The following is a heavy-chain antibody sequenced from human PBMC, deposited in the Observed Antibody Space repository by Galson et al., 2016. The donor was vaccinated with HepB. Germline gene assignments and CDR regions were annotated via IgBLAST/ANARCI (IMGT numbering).Heavy chain of an antibody. CDR1: GFSFSSYS. Sequence: SLRLSCAASGFSFSSYSMDWVRQAPGKGLEWLALISSTGQTIRYADSVKGRLTISRDNGNNSVSLLLNSLRVEDTALHYCARDLTSTASYWYFDLWGRGTLLTVSS. CDR2: ISSTGQTI. CDR3: ARDLTSTASYWYFDL. J-gene: IGHJ2*01. V-gene: IGHV3-48*01.